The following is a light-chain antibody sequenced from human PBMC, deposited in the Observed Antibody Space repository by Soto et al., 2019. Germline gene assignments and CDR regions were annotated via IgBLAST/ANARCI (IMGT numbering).Light chain of an antibody. CDR1: QSINDW. J-gene: IGKJ1*01. CDR2: RAS. Sequence: DIPVTQSPSTLSVSVGDSITITCRASQSINDWLAWYQQKPGKAPKLLIYRASYLKSGVPSRFSGSGYGTEFTLTINSLQPEDFASYYCQQYNNYSGMFGQGTKVEIK. V-gene: IGKV1-5*03. CDR3: QQYNNYSGM.